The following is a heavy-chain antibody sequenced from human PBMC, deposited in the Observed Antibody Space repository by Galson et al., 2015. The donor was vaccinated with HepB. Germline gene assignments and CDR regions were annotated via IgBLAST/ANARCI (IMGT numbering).Heavy chain of an antibody. Sequence: ETLSLTCTVSGGSITDDYWTWIRQPPGKGLEWLGFISYNGNTNYNPSLRSRVAMSLDTSKSQLSLNLISVTAADTALYFCSRGSDWFAFWGQGTLVTVSS. CDR1: GGSITDDY. D-gene: IGHD6-19*01. J-gene: IGHJ4*02. CDR3: SRGSDWFAF. CDR2: ISYNGNT. V-gene: IGHV4-59*01.